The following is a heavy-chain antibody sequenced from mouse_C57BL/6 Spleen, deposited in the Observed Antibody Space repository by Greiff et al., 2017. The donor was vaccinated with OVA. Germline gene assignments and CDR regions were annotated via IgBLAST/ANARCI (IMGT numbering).Heavy chain of an antibody. V-gene: IGHV1-22*01. CDR1: GYTFTDYN. CDR2: INPNNGGT. CDR3: ARYYGNYWYFDV. Sequence: EVKLLESGPELVKPGASVKMSCKASGYTFTDYNMNWVKQSHGKSLEWIGYINPNNGGTSYNQKFKGKATLTVNKSSSTAYMELRSLTSEDSAVYYCARYYGNYWYFDVWGTGTTVTVSS. D-gene: IGHD2-1*01. J-gene: IGHJ1*03.